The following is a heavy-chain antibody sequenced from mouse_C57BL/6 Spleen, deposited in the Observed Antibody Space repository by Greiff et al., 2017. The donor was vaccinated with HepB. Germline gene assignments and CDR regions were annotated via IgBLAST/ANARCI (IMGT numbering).Heavy chain of an antibody. V-gene: IGHV5-4*03. CDR2: ISDGGSYT. CDR3: ARVPLLRNFDY. D-gene: IGHD1-2*01. CDR1: GFTFSSYA. J-gene: IGHJ2*01. Sequence: EVKLMESGGGLVKPGGSLKLSCAASGFTFSSYAMSWVRQTPEKRLEWVATISDGGSYTYYPDNVKGRFTIYRDNAKNNLYLQMSHLKSEDTAMYYCARVPLLRNFDYWGQGTTLTVSS.